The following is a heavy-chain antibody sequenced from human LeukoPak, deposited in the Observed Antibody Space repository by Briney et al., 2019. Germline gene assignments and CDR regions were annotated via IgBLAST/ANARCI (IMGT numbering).Heavy chain of an antibody. CDR1: GYTLPSYF. D-gene: IGHD6-6*01. CDR2: INPTGGST. CDR3: ARTAARRFDY. V-gene: IGHV1-46*01. Sequence: ASVKVSCKASGYTLPSYFMHWVRQAPGQGLEWMGIINPTGGSTTYAQKFQGRVTMTRDTSTSTVYMELSSLRSDDTAVYYCARTAARRFDYWGQGTLVTVSS. J-gene: IGHJ4*02.